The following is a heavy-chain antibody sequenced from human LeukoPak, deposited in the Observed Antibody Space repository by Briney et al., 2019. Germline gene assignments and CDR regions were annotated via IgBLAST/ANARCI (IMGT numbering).Heavy chain of an antibody. V-gene: IGHV4-59*01. D-gene: IGHD6-13*01. CDR3: ARHSGHSSTNDAFDI. Sequence: SETLSLTCTVSGASMNSFYWNRIRQPPGKGLDWIGYMYSGGTTNYSPSLKSRVTISEDMSKNQFSLKLTSVTAADTAVYYCARHSGHSSTNDAFDIWGQGTMVIVSS. CDR2: MYSGGTT. CDR1: GASMNSFY. J-gene: IGHJ3*02.